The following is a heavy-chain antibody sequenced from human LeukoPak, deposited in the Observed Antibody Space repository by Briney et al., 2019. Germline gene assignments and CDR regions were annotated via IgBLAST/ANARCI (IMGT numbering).Heavy chain of an antibody. CDR1: GGSISSYY. J-gene: IGHJ5*02. D-gene: IGHD3-10*01. Sequence: SETLSLTCTVSGGSISSYYWSWIRQPPGKGLEWIGEINHSGSTNYNPSLKSRVTISVDTSKNQFSLKLSSVTAADTAVYYCARLRGVLLWFGTNEYNWFDPWGQGTLVTVSS. V-gene: IGHV4-34*01. CDR3: ARLRGVLLWFGTNEYNWFDP. CDR2: INHSGST.